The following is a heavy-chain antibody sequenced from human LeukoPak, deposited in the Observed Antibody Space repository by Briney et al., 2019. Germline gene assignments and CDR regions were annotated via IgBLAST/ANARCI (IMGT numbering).Heavy chain of an antibody. D-gene: IGHD4-23*01. J-gene: IGHJ3*02. CDR1: GFTFSSYG. Sequence: RGSLRLSCAASGFTFSSYGMHWVRQAPGKGLEWVAFIRYDGSNKYYADSVKGRFTISRDNSKNTLYLQMNSLRAEDTAVYYCVLRWFDAFDIWGQGTMVTVSS. CDR2: IRYDGSNK. V-gene: IGHV3-30*02. CDR3: VLRWFDAFDI.